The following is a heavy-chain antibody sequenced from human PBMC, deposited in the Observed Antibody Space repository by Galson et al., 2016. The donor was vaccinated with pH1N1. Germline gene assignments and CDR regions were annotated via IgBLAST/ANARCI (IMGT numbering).Heavy chain of an antibody. J-gene: IGHJ6*04. Sequence: RLSCAASGLIFKNFAMHWVRQAPGKGLEWVAFIWMDGTGQKYADSVKGRFIISRDNSKNTLYLQMNSLGDEDTAIYYCTTDADDPMDVWGIGTTVTVSP. CDR3: TTDADDPMDV. D-gene: IGHD3-16*01. CDR2: IWMDGTGQ. V-gene: IGHV3-33*01. CDR1: GLIFKNFA.